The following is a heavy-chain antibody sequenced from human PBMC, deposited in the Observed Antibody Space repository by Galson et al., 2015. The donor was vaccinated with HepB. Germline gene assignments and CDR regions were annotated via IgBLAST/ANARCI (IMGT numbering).Heavy chain of an antibody. CDR1: GYTFTRYG. D-gene: IGHD4-11*01. V-gene: IGHV1-18*01. CDR3: ARGMSTVAFDI. J-gene: IGHJ3*02. Sequence: SVKVSCKASGYTFTRYGINWVRQAPGQGLEWMGWISGYNGNTNYAQKHQGRVTLTTDTSTSTAYMELRSLRSGDTAVYYCARGMSTVAFDIWGHGTTVTVSS. CDR2: ISGYNGNT.